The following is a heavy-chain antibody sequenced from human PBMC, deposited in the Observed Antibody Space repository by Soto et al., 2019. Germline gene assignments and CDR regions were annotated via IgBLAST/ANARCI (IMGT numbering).Heavy chain of an antibody. V-gene: IGHV3-21*02. J-gene: IGHJ4*02. CDR2: ITTSSSFR. D-gene: IGHD3-10*01. Sequence: EVQLVESGGGLVKPGGSLRLSCAASGFTFSTYSMNWVRQAPGKGLEWVADITTSSSFRFYADSVKGRFTISRDDAKITGYVQRNSLVLKITGVYYCARDLELGLAPLTLDSWVQGTLVTVSS. CDR3: ARDLELGLAPLTLDS. CDR1: GFTFSTYS.